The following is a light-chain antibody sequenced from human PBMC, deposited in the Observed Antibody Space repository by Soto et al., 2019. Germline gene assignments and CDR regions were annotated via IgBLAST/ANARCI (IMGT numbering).Light chain of an antibody. CDR3: AAWDDSLDGHVV. Sequence: QSVLTQPPSASGTPGQRVTISCSGSSSNIGSNTVSWFQQLPGRAPKLLLYNTNHRPSGVPDRFSGSKSGTSASLAISGLQSEDEADYYCAAWDDSLDGHVVFGGGTKLTVL. V-gene: IGLV1-44*01. CDR2: NTN. CDR1: SSNIGSNT. J-gene: IGLJ3*02.